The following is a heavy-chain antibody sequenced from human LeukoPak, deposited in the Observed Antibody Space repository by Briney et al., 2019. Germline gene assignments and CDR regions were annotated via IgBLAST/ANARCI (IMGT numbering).Heavy chain of an antibody. CDR1: GFTFSSYA. D-gene: IGHD5-12*01. Sequence: GGSLRLSCAASGFTFSSYAMHWVRQAPGKGLEYVSAISSNGGSTYYANSVKGRFTISRDNSKNTLYLQMGSLRAEDMAVYYCATTEGYSGYDFGYWGQGTLVTVSS. CDR3: ATTEGYSGYDFGY. J-gene: IGHJ4*02. CDR2: ISSNGGST. V-gene: IGHV3-64*01.